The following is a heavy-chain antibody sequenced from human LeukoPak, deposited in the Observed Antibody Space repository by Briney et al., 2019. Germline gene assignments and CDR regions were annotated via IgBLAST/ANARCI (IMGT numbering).Heavy chain of an antibody. V-gene: IGHV4-4*07. J-gene: IGHJ4*02. CDR1: GGSISSYY. Sequence: TSETLSLTCTVSGGSISSYYWSWIRQPAGKGLEWIWRIYTSGSTNYNPSLKSRVTMSVDTSKNQFSLKLSSVTAADTAVYYCARDTYYYDSSGYWADYWGQGTLVTVSS. D-gene: IGHD3-22*01. CDR3: ARDTYYYDSSGYWADY. CDR2: IYTSGST.